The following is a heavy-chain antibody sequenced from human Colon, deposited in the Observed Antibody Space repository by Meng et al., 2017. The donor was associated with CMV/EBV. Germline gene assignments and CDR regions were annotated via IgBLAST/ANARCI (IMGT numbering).Heavy chain of an antibody. Sequence: ASVKVSCKASGFPFTSYSFTWVRQAPGQGLEWLGWISAYNGNTNYAQIVQGRVTVTTDPSTTTAYMELTDLRSDDTAVYYCARLNGGNSGDWFDPWGQGTLVTVSS. CDR1: GFPFTSYS. CDR2: ISAYNGNT. J-gene: IGHJ5*02. CDR3: ARLNGGNSGDWFDP. V-gene: IGHV1-18*04. D-gene: IGHD4-23*01.